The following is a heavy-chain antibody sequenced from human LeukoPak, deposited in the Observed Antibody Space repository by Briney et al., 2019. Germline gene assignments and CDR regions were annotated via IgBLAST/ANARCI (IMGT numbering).Heavy chain of an antibody. V-gene: IGHV3-64D*09. D-gene: IGHD2-15*01. CDR2: ISDSGGST. J-gene: IGHJ6*02. CDR3: VRGYSFGPYGMDV. Sequence: VGSLRLSCSASGFPFSSYAMHWVRQAPGKGLEYVSAISDSGGSTYYADSVKGRFTISRDNSKNTLYLQMSSLRAEDTAVYFCVRGYSFGPYGMDVWGQGTTVTVSS. CDR1: GFPFSSYA.